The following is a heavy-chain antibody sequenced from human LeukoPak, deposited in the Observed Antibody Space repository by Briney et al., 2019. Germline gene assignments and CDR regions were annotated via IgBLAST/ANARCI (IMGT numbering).Heavy chain of an antibody. J-gene: IGHJ4*02. D-gene: IGHD3-3*01. CDR1: GGSISSYY. CDR3: ARGRRDYDFWSGYYPYYFDY. V-gene: IGHV4-59*01. CDR2: IYYSGST. Sequence: SETLSLTCTVSGGSISSYYWSWIRQPPGKGLEWIGYIYYSGSTNYNPSLKSRVTISVDTSKNQSSLKLSSVTAADTAVYYCARGRRDYDFWSGYYPYYFDYWGQGTLVTVSS.